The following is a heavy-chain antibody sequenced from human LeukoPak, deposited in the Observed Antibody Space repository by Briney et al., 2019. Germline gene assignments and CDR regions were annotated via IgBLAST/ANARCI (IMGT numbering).Heavy chain of an antibody. Sequence: ASVKVSCKASGYTFTSYYMHWVRQAPGQGLEWMGWINPNSGGTNYAQKFQGRVTMTRDTSISTAYMELSRLRSDDTAVYYCARVVAARAHMDVWGKGTTVTVSS. CDR1: GYTFTSYY. D-gene: IGHD6-6*01. J-gene: IGHJ6*03. CDR2: INPNSGGT. CDR3: ARVVAARAHMDV. V-gene: IGHV1-2*02.